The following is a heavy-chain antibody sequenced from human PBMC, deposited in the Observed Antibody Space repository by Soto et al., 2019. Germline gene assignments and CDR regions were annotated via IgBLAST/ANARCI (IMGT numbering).Heavy chain of an antibody. CDR3: ARGGAYCGGDCSDY. Sequence: SETLSLTCTVSGGSISSSSYYWGWIRQPPGKGLEWIGSIYYSGSTYYNPSLKSRVTISVDTSKNQFSLKLSSVTAADTAVYYCARGGAYCGGDCSDYWGQGTLVTVSS. CDR1: GGSISSSSYY. CDR2: IYYSGST. D-gene: IGHD2-21*02. J-gene: IGHJ4*02. V-gene: IGHV4-39*07.